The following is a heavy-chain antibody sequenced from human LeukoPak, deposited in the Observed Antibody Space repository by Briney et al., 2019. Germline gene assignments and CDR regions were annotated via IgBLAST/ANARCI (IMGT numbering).Heavy chain of an antibody. CDR2: ISSSSSYI. J-gene: IGHJ4*02. Sequence: PGGSLRLACAASGFTFSSYSMNWVRQAPGKGLEWVSSISSSSSYIYYADSVEGRFTISRDNAKNSLYLQMNSLRAEDTAVYYCAREEKRSSSWDFDYWGQGTLVTVSS. CDR3: AREEKRSSSWDFDY. CDR1: GFTFSSYS. V-gene: IGHV3-21*01. D-gene: IGHD6-13*01.